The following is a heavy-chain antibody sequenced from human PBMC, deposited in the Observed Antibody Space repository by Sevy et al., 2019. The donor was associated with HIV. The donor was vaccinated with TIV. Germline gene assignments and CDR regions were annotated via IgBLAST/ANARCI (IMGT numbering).Heavy chain of an antibody. CDR1: GGSISIANHY. V-gene: IGHV4-31*03. CDR2: IYYSGST. CDR3: ARVVTIFGRSMDV. J-gene: IGHJ6*02. Sequence: KQSQTLSLTCTVAGGSISIANHYWSWIRQHPGKGLEWIGYIYYSGSTYYNPSLKSRVTISVDTSKNQFSLKLSSVTAADTAVYYCARVVTIFGRSMDVWGQGTTVTVSS. D-gene: IGHD3-3*01.